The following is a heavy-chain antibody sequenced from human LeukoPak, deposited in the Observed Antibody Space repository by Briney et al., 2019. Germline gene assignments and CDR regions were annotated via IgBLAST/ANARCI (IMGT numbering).Heavy chain of an antibody. V-gene: IGHV1-2*02. Sequence: ASVKVSFKASGYTFTGYYMHWVRQAPGQGLEWMGWINPNSGGTNYAQKFQGRVTMTRDTSISTAYMELSRLRSDDTAVYYCARDATWYYDILTGYYKGGAFDIWGQGTMVTVSS. D-gene: IGHD3-9*01. J-gene: IGHJ3*02. CDR1: GYTFTGYY. CDR3: ARDATWYYDILTGYYKGGAFDI. CDR2: INPNSGGT.